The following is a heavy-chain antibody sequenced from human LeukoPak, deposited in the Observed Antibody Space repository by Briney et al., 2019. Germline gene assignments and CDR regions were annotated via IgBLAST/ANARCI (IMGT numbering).Heavy chain of an antibody. CDR1: GGSISSSSYY. CDR2: IYYSGST. Sequence: SETLSLTCTVSGGSISSSSYYWGWIRQPPGKGLEWIGSIYYSGSTYYNPSLKSRVTISVDTSKNQFSLKLSSVTAADTAVYYCARPRRSGSHYWFDPWGQGTLVTVSS. CDR3: ARPRRSGSHYWFDP. J-gene: IGHJ5*02. V-gene: IGHV4-39*01. D-gene: IGHD1-26*01.